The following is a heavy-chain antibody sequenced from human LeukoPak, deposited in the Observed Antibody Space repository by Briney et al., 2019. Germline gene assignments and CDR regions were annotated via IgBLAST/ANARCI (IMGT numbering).Heavy chain of an antibody. D-gene: IGHD3-10*01. J-gene: IGHJ4*02. Sequence: GGSLRLSCVASGFMFSNYAMHWVRQAPGKGLEWVAFIRYDGSNKYYADSVKGRFTISRDNSKNTLYLQMNSLRAEDTAVYYCAKDQFWFGESNAFDYWGQGTLVTVSS. CDR1: GFMFSNYA. CDR2: IRYDGSNK. CDR3: AKDQFWFGESNAFDY. V-gene: IGHV3-30*02.